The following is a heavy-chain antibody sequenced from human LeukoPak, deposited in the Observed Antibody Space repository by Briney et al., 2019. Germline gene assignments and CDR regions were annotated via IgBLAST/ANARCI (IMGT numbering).Heavy chain of an antibody. J-gene: IGHJ5*02. CDR2: IRFDGTSE. CDR1: GFTFSNFG. V-gene: IGHV3-30*02. Sequence: AGGSLRLSCAASGFTFSNFGMHWVRQAPGKGLEWVAFIRFDGTSEFYADSVKARFTTSRDNAKRSLYLQMNSLRSEDTAVYYCARGYNWFDPWGQGTLVTVSS. CDR3: ARGYNWFDP.